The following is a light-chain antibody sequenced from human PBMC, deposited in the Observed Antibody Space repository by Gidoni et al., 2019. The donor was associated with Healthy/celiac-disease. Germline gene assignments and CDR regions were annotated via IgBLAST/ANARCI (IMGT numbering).Light chain of an antibody. Sequence: ELVMTQSPATLSVSPGERATLSCRASPSVSSNLAWYQQKPGQAPRLLIYGASTRSTVIQARFSGRGSGTEFTLTISRLQSKDFAVYSCQEYKNWPPITFGQGTRLEIQ. J-gene: IGKJ5*01. CDR2: GAS. CDR1: PSVSSN. CDR3: QEYKNWPPIT. V-gene: IGKV3-15*01.